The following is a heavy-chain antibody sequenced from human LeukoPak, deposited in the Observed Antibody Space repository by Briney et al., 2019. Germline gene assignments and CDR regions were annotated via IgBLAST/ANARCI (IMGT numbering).Heavy chain of an antibody. J-gene: IGHJ3*02. CDR3: ARDRKVGATTAFDI. Sequence: SETLSLTCTVSGGSISSYYWSWIRQPPGKGLEWIGYIYYSGSTNYNPSLKSRVTRSVDTSKNQFSLKLSSVTAADTAVYYCARDRKVGATTAFDIWGEGTMVTVSS. CDR1: GGSISSYY. D-gene: IGHD1-26*01. CDR2: IYYSGST. V-gene: IGHV4-59*01.